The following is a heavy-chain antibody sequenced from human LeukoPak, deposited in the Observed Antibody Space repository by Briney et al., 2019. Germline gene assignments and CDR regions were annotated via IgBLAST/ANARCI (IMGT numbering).Heavy chain of an antibody. CDR1: GGSISSYH. CDR3: ARDRPYYYDSSGYNNWFDP. Sequence: SETLSLTCTVSGGSISSYHWSWIRQPPGKGLEWIGYIYYSGSTNYNPSLKSRVTISVDTSKNQFSLKLSSVTAADTAVYYCARDRPYYYDSSGYNNWFDPWGQGTLVTVSS. V-gene: IGHV4-59*01. J-gene: IGHJ5*02. D-gene: IGHD3-22*01. CDR2: IYYSGST.